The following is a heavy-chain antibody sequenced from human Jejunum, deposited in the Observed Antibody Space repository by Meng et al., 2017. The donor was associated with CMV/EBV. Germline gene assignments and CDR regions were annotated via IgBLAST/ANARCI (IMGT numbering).Heavy chain of an antibody. J-gene: IGHJ4*02. V-gene: IGHV3-53*05. Sequence: LSCAASGFIFNTYPMNWVRQAPGKGLEWVSVFYIGGSTYYADSVGGRFTISRDTSKNMLYLQMNNLRAEDTAVYYYARGDGYNFFAYWGQGTLVTVSS. CDR2: FYIGGST. CDR1: GFIFNTYP. CDR3: ARGDGYNFFAY. D-gene: IGHD5-24*01.